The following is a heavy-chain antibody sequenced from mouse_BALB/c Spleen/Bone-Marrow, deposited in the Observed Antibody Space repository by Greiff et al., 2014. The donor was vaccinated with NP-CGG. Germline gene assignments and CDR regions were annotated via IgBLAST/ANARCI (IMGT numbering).Heavy chain of an antibody. D-gene: IGHD1-2*01. CDR3: ARSTTATDYAMDY. CDR2: MDPENGNT. V-gene: IGHV14-1*02. J-gene: IGHJ4*01. Sequence: EVKLQESGAELVRPGALVKLSCKASGFNIKDYYMHWVKQRPEQGLEWIGWMDPENGNTIYDPKFQGKASITADTSSNTAYLQLSSLTSEDTAVYYCARSTTATDYAMDYWGQGTSVTVSS. CDR1: GFNIKDYY.